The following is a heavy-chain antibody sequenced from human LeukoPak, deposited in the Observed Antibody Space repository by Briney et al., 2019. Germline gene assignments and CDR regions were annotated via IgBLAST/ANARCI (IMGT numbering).Heavy chain of an antibody. V-gene: IGHV4-59*01. D-gene: IGHD6-25*01. J-gene: IGHJ4*02. CDR3: AREFRIPAARVYSFDS. CDR1: GGSIGRYY. Sequence: SETLSLTCSVSGGSIGRYYWNWIRQPPGKGLEWIGSRHYSGSTNYNPSLKSRVSISVDASKNQFSLKLSSVTAADTAVYYCAREFRIPAARVYSFDSWGQGTLVTVFS. CDR2: RHYSGST.